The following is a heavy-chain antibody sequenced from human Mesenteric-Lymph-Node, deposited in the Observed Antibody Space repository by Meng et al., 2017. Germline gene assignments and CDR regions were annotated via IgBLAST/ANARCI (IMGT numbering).Heavy chain of an antibody. V-gene: IGHV4-34*01. CDR1: GGSFSGYY. D-gene: IGHD6-19*01. CDR3: AGQGIAVAGTFDY. Sequence: SETLSLTCAVYGGSFSGYYWSWIRQPPGKGLEWIGEINHSGSTNYNPSLKSRVTISVDTSKNQFSLKLSSVTAADTAVYYCAGQGIAVAGTFDYWGQGTLVTVSS. J-gene: IGHJ4*02. CDR2: INHSGST.